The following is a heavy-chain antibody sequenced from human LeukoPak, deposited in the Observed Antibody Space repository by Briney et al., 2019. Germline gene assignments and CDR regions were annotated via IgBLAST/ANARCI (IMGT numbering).Heavy chain of an antibody. CDR1: GFTLSSYA. CDR3: VHYDILTGYSV. CDR2: ISGSGGST. D-gene: IGHD3-9*01. J-gene: IGHJ4*02. V-gene: IGHV3-23*01. Sequence: PVGSLRLSCAASGFTLSSYAMSWVRQAPGKGLEWVSAISGSGGSTYYADSVKGRFTISRDNSKNTLYLQMNSLRAEDTAVYYCVHYDILTGYSVWGQGTLVTVSS.